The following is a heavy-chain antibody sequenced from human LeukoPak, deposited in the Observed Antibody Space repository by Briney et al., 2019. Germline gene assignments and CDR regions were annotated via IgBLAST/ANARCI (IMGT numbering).Heavy chain of an antibody. D-gene: IGHD3-22*01. Sequence: PSQTLSLTCTVSGGSISSGSYYWSWIRQPAGKGLEWIGRIYTSGSTNYNPSLKSRVTMSVDTSKNQFSLKLSSVTAADTAVYYCAGTMIVEGKYYFDYWGQGTLVTVSS. J-gene: IGHJ4*02. V-gene: IGHV4-61*02. CDR1: GGSISSGSYY. CDR2: IYTSGST. CDR3: AGTMIVEGKYYFDY.